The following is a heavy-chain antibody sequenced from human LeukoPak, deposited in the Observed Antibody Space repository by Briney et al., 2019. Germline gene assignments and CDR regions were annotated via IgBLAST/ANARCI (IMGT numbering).Heavy chain of an antibody. Sequence: ASEKVSCKASGYTFTSYYMHWVRQAPGQGLEWMGIINPSGGSTSYAQKFQGRVTMTRDTSTSTVYMELSSLRSEDTAVYYCARAYSVYDSSGYYLHWGQGTLVTVSS. J-gene: IGHJ4*02. CDR1: GYTFTSYY. CDR2: INPSGGST. CDR3: ARAYSVYDSSGYYLH. D-gene: IGHD3-22*01. V-gene: IGHV1-46*01.